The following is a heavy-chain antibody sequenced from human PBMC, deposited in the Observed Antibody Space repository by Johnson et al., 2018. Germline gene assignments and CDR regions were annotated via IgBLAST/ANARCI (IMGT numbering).Heavy chain of an antibody. Sequence: QVQLQQSGPGLVKPSQTLSLTCAISGDSVSSNSAAWNWIRQSPSRGLEWLGRTYYRSKWYNDYAVSVKSRITINPDTSKNQFSLQLNSVTPEDTAVYYCARERHYAFWSGYAGVRDVWGKGTTVTVAS. D-gene: IGHD3-3*01. V-gene: IGHV6-1*01. CDR3: ARERHYAFWSGYAGVRDV. CDR1: GDSVSSNSAA. CDR2: TYYRSKWYN. J-gene: IGHJ6*04.